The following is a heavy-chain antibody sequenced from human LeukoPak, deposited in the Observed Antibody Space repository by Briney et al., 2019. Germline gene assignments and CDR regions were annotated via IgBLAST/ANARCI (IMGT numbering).Heavy chain of an antibody. D-gene: IGHD3-22*01. CDR3: ARPGPNYYDGEDAFEI. V-gene: IGHV1-69*01. CDR1: GGTFSSYA. CDR2: IIPIFGTA. Sequence: SVKVSCKASGGTFSSYAISWVRQAPGQGLEWMGGIIPIFGTANYAQKFQGRVTITADESTSTAYMELSSLRSEDTAVYYCARPGPNYYDGEDAFEIWGQGTMVTVSS. J-gene: IGHJ3*02.